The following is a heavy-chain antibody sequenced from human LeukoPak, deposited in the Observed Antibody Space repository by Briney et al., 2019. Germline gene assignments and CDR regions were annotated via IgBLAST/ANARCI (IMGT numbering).Heavy chain of an antibody. J-gene: IGHJ4*02. Sequence: GGSLRLSCAASGFTFSGYTMNWVRQAPGKGLEWVSHISFSSSTVSYADSVKGRFTISRDNANNSLYLQMNSLRDEDTAVYYCARTKSGYYSGATPEHWGQGTLVTVSS. CDR1: GFTFSGYT. V-gene: IGHV3-48*02. CDR3: ARTKSGYYSGATPEH. D-gene: IGHD2-15*01. CDR2: ISFSSSTV.